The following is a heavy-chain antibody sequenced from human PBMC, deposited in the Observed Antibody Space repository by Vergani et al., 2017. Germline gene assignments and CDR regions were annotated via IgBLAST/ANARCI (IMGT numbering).Heavy chain of an antibody. CDR1: GFTFSSYE. CDR2: INHSGST. V-gene: IGHV4-34*01. J-gene: IGHJ3*01. Sequence: VQLVESGGGSVQPGGSLRLSCAASGFTFSSYEMNWVRQAPGKGLEWIGEINHSGSTNYNPSLKSRVTISVDTSKNQFSLKLSSVTAADTAVYYCARARNVVVPAAPAFDVWGQGTMVTVSS. D-gene: IGHD2-2*01. CDR3: ARARNVVVPAAPAFDV.